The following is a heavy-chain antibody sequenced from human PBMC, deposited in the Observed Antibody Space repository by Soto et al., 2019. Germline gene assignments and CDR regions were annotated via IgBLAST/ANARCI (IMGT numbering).Heavy chain of an antibody. V-gene: IGHV4-4*07. CDR3: ARVSIVGARGIDY. CDR2: IYTSGST. J-gene: IGHJ4*02. CDR1: GGSISSYY. Sequence: PSETLSLTCTVSGGSISSYYWIWIRQPAGKGLEWIGRIYTSGSTNYNPSLKSRVTMSVDTSKNQFSLNLTSVTAADTAAYYCARVSIVGARGIDYWGQGTLVTVSS. D-gene: IGHD1-26*01.